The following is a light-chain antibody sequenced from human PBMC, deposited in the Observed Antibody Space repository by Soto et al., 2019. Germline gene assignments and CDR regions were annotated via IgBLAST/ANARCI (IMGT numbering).Light chain of an antibody. CDR1: SSDVVSYNL. V-gene: IGLV2-23*02. Sequence: TXSCTGXSSDVVSYNLVSWYQHHPGKAPKLMIYEVIKRPSGVSNRFSGSKSGNTASLTISGLQAEDEADYYCCSYASSVYVFGTGTKVTVL. J-gene: IGLJ1*01. CDR3: CSYASSVYV. CDR2: EVI.